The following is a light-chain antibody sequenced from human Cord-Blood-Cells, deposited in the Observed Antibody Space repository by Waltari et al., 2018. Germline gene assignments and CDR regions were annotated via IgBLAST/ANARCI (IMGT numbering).Light chain of an antibody. CDR2: WAS. V-gene: IGKV4-1*01. CDR1: QSFLYSSNNKNY. Sequence: DIVMTQSPDSLAVSLGERATINCKSSQSFLYSSNNKNYLAWYQQKPGQPPKLLIYWASTRESGVPDRFSGSGSGTDFTLTISSLQAEDVAVYYCQKYYSTITFGQGTRLEI. CDR3: QKYYSTIT. J-gene: IGKJ5*01.